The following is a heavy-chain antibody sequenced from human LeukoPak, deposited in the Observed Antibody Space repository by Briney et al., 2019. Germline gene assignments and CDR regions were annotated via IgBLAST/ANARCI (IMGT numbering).Heavy chain of an antibody. Sequence: GGSLRLSCAASGFTFSSYEMNWVRQAPGKGLEWVANIKQDGREKYYVDSVKGRFTISRDNAKNSLYLQMNSLRAVDTAVYYCARDLDPSSSPFPYYFDYWGQGTLVTVSS. D-gene: IGHD6-6*01. CDR2: IKQDGREK. CDR1: GFTFSSYE. J-gene: IGHJ4*02. V-gene: IGHV3-7*01. CDR3: ARDLDPSSSPFPYYFDY.